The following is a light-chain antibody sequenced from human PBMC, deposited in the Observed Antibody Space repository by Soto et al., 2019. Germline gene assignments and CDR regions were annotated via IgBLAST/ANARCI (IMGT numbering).Light chain of an antibody. J-gene: IGKJ2*01. CDR3: QHYNNWPPYT. CDR2: GAS. Sequence: EILMTQSPPTLSLFPGEGATLSCRASQSIGTNLAWYQQKPGQGPRLLIYGASSRATGIPARFSGSGSGTEFTLTISSLQSEDFAVYYCQHYNNWPPYTFGQGTKLDI. V-gene: IGKV3-15*01. CDR1: QSIGTN.